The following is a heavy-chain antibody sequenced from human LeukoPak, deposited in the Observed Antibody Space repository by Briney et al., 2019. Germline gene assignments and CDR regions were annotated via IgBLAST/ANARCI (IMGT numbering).Heavy chain of an antibody. J-gene: IGHJ4*02. V-gene: IGHV3-23*01. Sequence: GGSLRLSCAVSGFDFYSYGMNWVRQAPGKGLELLSGISGSGSTTYYADSVKGRFTISRDNFKNTLYLQMNSLRAEDTAVYYCAKSGYNRFDYWGQGTLVTVSS. D-gene: IGHD5-24*01. CDR1: GFDFYSYG. CDR3: AKSGYNRFDY. CDR2: ISGSGSTT.